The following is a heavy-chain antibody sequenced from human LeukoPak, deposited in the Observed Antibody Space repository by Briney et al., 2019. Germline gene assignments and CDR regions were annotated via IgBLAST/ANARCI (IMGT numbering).Heavy chain of an antibody. CDR3: ARAQYSGSSSPFDY. CDR2: ISSSGSTI. V-gene: IGHV3-11*04. J-gene: IGHJ4*02. CDR1: GFTFSDYY. Sequence: GGSLRLSCAASGFTFSDYYMSWIRQAPGKGLEWVSYISSSGSTIYYADSVKGRFTISRFNAKNSLYLQMNSLRAEDTAVYYCARAQYSGSSSPFDYWGQGTLVTVSS. D-gene: IGHD1-26*01.